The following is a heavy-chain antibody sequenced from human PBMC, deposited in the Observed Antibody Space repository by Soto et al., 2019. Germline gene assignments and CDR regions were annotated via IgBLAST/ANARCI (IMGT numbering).Heavy chain of an antibody. V-gene: IGHV3-30-3*01. D-gene: IGHD6-19*01. CDR2: ISYDGSNK. CDR3: ARDLEVAVAGA. Sequence: QVQLVESGGGVVQPGRSLRLSCAASGFTFSSYAMHWVRQAPGKGLEWVAVISYDGSNKYYADSVKGRFTISRDNSKNTLYLQMNSMRAEDPAVYYCARDLEVAVAGAWGQGTLVTVSS. CDR1: GFTFSSYA. J-gene: IGHJ5*02.